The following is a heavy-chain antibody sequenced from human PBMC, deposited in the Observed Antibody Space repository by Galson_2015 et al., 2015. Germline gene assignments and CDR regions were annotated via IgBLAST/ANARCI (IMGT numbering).Heavy chain of an antibody. CDR1: GFTFSDYY. V-gene: IGHV4-59*01. J-gene: IGHJ6*02. CDR3: ARAKDCSGGSCYSLYYYGMDV. D-gene: IGHD2-15*01. CDR2: IYYSGST. Sequence: LRLSCAASGFTFSDYYMSWIRQPPGKGLEWIGYIYYSGSTNYNPSLKSRVTISVDTSKNQFSLKLSSVTAADTAVYYCARAKDCSGGSCYSLYYYGMDVWGQGTTVTVSS.